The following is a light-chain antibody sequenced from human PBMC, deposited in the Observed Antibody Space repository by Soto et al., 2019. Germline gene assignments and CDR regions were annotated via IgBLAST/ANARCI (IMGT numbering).Light chain of an antibody. Sequence: EVVMTQSPATLSMSPGERVTLSCRASQSVGSNLAWYQQKRGQVPRLLIYGASTRATGIPVRFSGSGSGTEFTLAISSLQSEDFAVYYCQQYNDWPITFGGGTKVDIK. CDR3: QQYNDWPIT. V-gene: IGKV3-15*01. J-gene: IGKJ4*01. CDR1: QSVGSN. CDR2: GAS.